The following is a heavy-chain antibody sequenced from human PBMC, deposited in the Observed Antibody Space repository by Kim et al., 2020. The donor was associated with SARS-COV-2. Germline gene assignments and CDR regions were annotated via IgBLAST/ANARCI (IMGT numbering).Heavy chain of an antibody. D-gene: IGHD6-6*01. V-gene: IGHV4-31*03. CDR2: IYYSGST. Sequence: SETLSLTCTVSGGSISSGGYYWSWIRQHPGKGLEWIGYIYYSGSTYYNPSLKSRVTISVDTSKNQFSLKLSSVTAADTAVYYCARGEYSLFDYWGQGTLVTVSS. CDR1: GGSISSGGYY. J-gene: IGHJ4*02. CDR3: ARGEYSLFDY.